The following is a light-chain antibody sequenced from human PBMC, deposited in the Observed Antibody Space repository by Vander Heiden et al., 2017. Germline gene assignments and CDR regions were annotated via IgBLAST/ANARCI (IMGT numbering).Light chain of an antibody. J-gene: IGKJ2*01. V-gene: IGKV1-39*01. Sequence: DIQMTQSPSSLSAGVGDRVTITGRASKSISSYLNWYQQKPGKAPKLLIYAASSLQSGVPSRFSGSGSGTDFTLTISSLQPEDFATYYCQQSYSTSFGQGTKLEIK. CDR3: QQSYSTS. CDR2: AAS. CDR1: KSISSY.